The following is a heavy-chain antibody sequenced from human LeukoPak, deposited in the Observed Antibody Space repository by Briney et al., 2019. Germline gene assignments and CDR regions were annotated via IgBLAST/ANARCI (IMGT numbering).Heavy chain of an antibody. CDR2: IKHSGST. D-gene: IGHD3-22*01. CDR1: GGSFSDYY. J-gene: IGHJ4*01. Sequence: SETLSLTCAVYGGSFSDYYWSWIRQPPGKGLEWIGEIKHSGSTNYNPSLKSRVTISLDTSKNQFSLSMTSVTAADTAVYFCATTWYYDSRGYLFDDWGHGTLVTVSS. CDR3: ATTWYYDSRGYLFDD. V-gene: IGHV4-34*01.